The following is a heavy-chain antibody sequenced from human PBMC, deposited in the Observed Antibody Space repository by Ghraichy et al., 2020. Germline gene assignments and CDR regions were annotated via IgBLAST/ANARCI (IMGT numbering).Heavy chain of an antibody. J-gene: IGHJ4*02. CDR2: INHSGST. D-gene: IGHD4-17*01. V-gene: IGHV4-34*01. CDR1: GGSFSGSY. CDR3: ARDGDYGDYLDY. Sequence: SETLSLTCAVYGGSFSGSYWSWIRQPPGKGLEWIGEINHSGSTNYNPSLKSRVTISVDTSKNQFSLKLSSVTAADMAVYYCARDGDYGDYLDYWGQGTLVTVSS.